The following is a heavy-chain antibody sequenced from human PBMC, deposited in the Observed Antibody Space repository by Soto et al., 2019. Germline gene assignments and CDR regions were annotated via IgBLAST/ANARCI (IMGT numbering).Heavy chain of an antibody. CDR2: ISDDGDNK. CDR1: GVSFRSYG. D-gene: IGHD2-2*01. V-gene: IGHV3-30*18. Sequence: GGSVRLSCVASGVSFRSYGMHWVRQAPGKGPEWVAVISDDGDNKYYVDSVKGRFTISRDNSKNTLYLQMNSLKTEDTAVYYCAKDLKVPAVLWAAMDVWGQGTTVTVSS. CDR3: AKDLKVPAVLWAAMDV. J-gene: IGHJ6*02.